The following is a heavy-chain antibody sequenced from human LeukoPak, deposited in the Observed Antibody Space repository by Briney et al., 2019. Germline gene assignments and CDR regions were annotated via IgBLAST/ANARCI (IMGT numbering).Heavy chain of an antibody. D-gene: IGHD5-12*01. CDR2: IYYSGST. Sequence: SETLSLTCTVSGGSISSSSYYWGWIRQPPGKGLEWIGSIYYSGSTYYNPSLKSRVTISVDTSKNQFSLKLSSVTAADTAVYYCARLLEYSGCDWSYYYYMDVWGKGTTVTISS. CDR3: ARLLEYSGCDWSYYYYMDV. J-gene: IGHJ6*03. V-gene: IGHV4-39*01. CDR1: GGSISSSSYY.